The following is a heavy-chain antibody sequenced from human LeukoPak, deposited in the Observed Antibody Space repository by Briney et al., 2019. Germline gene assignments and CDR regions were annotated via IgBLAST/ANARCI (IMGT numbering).Heavy chain of an antibody. Sequence: PSETLSLTCTVSGGSISSGSYYWSWIRQPAGKGLELIGRIYTSGSTNYNPSLKSRVTISVDTSKNQFSLKLSSVTAADTAVCYCARGRRDGYNYPKNLWFDPWGQGTLVTVSS. CDR2: IYTSGST. D-gene: IGHD5-24*01. J-gene: IGHJ5*02. CDR3: ARGRRDGYNYPKNLWFDP. CDR1: GGSISSGSYY. V-gene: IGHV4-61*02.